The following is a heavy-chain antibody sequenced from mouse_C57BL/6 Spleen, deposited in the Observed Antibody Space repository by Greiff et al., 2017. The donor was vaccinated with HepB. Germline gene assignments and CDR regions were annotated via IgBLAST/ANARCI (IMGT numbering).Heavy chain of an antibody. CDR3: ARDVSSFAWFAY. CDR2: IYPGSGNT. J-gene: IGHJ3*01. Sequence: VQLQQSGAELVRPGASVKLSCKASGYTFTDYYINWVKQRPGQGLEWIARIYPGSGNTYYNEKFKGKAKLTAEKSSSTAYMQLSSLTSEDSAVYFCARDVSSFAWFAYWGQGTLVTVSA. V-gene: IGHV1-76*01. CDR1: GYTFTDYY. D-gene: IGHD1-1*01.